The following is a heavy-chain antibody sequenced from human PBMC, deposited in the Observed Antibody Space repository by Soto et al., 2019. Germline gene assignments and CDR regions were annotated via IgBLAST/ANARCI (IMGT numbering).Heavy chain of an antibody. J-gene: IGHJ4*02. D-gene: IGHD3-22*01. CDR2: IWYDGSNK. CDR3: ARDRYGDYYDTLMDY. V-gene: IGHV3-33*01. CDR1: GFTFSSYG. Sequence: QVQLVESGGGVVQPGRSLRLSCAASGFTFSSYGMHWVRQAPGKGLEWVAVIWYDGSNKYYANSVKGRFTISRDNSKNTLYPQMNSLRAEDTAVYYCARDRYGDYYDTLMDYWGQGTLVTVSS.